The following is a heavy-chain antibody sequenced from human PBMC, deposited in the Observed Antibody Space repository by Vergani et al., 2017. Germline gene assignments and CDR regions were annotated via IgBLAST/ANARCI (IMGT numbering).Heavy chain of an antibody. Sequence: EVQLVESGGGLIQPGGSLRLSCAASGFTVSSNYMSWVRQAPGKGLEWVSVIYSGGSTYYADSVKGRFTISRDNSKNTLYLQMNSLRAEETAVYYCARVQWELLSIDYWGQGTLVTVSS. CDR2: IYSGGST. CDR3: ARVQWELLSIDY. V-gene: IGHV3-53*01. D-gene: IGHD1-26*01. J-gene: IGHJ4*02. CDR1: GFTVSSNY.